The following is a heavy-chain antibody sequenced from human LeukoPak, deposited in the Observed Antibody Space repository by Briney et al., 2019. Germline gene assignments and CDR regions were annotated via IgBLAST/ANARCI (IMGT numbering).Heavy chain of an antibody. D-gene: IGHD2-2*01. Sequence: GGSLRLSCAASGFTFSSYAMHWVRQAPGKGLEYVSAITTNGGTTYSANSVKGRFTISRDNSKNTLYLQMDSLRAEDMAVYYCAREAGYCTSTNCYRHFDYWGQGTLVTVSS. CDR1: GFTFSSYA. V-gene: IGHV3-64*01. J-gene: IGHJ4*02. CDR2: ITTNGGTT. CDR3: AREAGYCTSTNCYRHFDY.